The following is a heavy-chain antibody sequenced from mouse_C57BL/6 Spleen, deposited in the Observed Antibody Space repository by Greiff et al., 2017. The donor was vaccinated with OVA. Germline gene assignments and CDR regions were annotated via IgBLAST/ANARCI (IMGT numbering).Heavy chain of an antibody. Sequence: EVMLVESGGGLVKPGGSLKLSCAASGFTFSDYGMHWVRQAPEKGLEWVAYISSGSSTIYYADTVKGRFTISRDNAKNTLFLQMTSLRSEDTAMYYCAKYGSSPYYYAMDYWGQGTSVTVSS. CDR1: GFTFSDYG. CDR3: AKYGSSPYYYAMDY. D-gene: IGHD1-1*01. CDR2: ISSGSSTI. V-gene: IGHV5-17*01. J-gene: IGHJ4*01.